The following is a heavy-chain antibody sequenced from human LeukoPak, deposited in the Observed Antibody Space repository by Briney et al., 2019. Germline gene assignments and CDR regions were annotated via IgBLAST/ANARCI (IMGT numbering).Heavy chain of an antibody. V-gene: IGHV4-38-2*02. CDR3: ARQTGSGLFILP. Sequence: SETLSLTCTVSGYSISSGYYWGWIRQPPGKGLEWIGSIYHSGSTYYNASLKSQVSISIDTSKNQFSLKLTSVTAADTAVYYCARQTGSGLFILPGGQGTLVTVSS. CDR1: GYSISSGYY. CDR2: IYHSGST. D-gene: IGHD3/OR15-3a*01. J-gene: IGHJ4*02.